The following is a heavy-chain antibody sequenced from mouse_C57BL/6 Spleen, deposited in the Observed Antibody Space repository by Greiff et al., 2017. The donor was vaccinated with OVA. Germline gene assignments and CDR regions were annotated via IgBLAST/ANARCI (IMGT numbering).Heavy chain of an antibody. Sequence: VQLQQPGAELVRPGTSVKLSCKASGYTFTSYWMHWVKQRPGQGLEWIGVIDPSDSYTNYNQKFKGKATLTVDTSSSTAYMQLSSLTSEDSAVYYCARGGGGSSYLPWFAYWGQGTLVTVSA. J-gene: IGHJ3*01. V-gene: IGHV1-59*01. CDR1: GYTFTSYW. CDR2: IDPSDSYT. D-gene: IGHD1-1*01. CDR3: ARGGGGSSYLPWFAY.